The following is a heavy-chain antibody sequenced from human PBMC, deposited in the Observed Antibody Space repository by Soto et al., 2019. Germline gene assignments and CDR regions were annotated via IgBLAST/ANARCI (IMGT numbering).Heavy chain of an antibody. CDR2: INPNSGGT. Sequence: VKVSCKASGYTFTGYYMHWVRQAPGQGLEWMGWINPNSGGTNYAQKFQGWVTMTRDTSISTAYMELSRLRSDDTAVYYCARSGPRGYYYGMDVWGQGTTVTVSS. CDR3: ARSGPRGYYYGMDV. CDR1: GYTFTGYY. V-gene: IGHV1-2*04. D-gene: IGHD3-10*01. J-gene: IGHJ6*02.